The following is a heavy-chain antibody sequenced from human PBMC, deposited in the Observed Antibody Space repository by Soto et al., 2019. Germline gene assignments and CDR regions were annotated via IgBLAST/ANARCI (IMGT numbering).Heavy chain of an antibody. Sequence: ASVKVSSKASGGTFSSYALSWLRHSPGQGLEWMGGIIPIFGTANYAQKFQGRVTITADESTSTAYMELSSLRSEDTAVYYCARDGEYYYDSSGYFGFNWGQGTLVTV. V-gene: IGHV1-69*13. J-gene: IGHJ4*02. CDR2: IIPIFGTA. D-gene: IGHD3-22*01. CDR1: GGTFSSYA. CDR3: ARDGEYYYDSSGYFGFN.